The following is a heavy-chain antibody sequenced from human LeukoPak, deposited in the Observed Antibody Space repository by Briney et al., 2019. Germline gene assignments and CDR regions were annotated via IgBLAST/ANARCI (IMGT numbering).Heavy chain of an antibody. J-gene: IGHJ4*02. Sequence: PSETLSLTCTVSGGSISSGGFYRSWIRQHPGKGLEWLGYIYYSGTTYYNPSLKSRVTFSVDTSKNQFSLKLNPVTAADTALYYCARGTTDGYSYGRFDYWGQGTLVTVSS. CDR1: GGSISSGGFY. CDR2: IYYSGTT. D-gene: IGHD5-18*01. CDR3: ARGTTDGYSYGRFDY. V-gene: IGHV4-31*03.